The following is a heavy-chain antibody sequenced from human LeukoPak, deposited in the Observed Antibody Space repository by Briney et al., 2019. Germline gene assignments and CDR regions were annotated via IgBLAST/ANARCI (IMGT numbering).Heavy chain of an antibody. J-gene: IGHJ4*02. Sequence: PGRSLRLSCAASGFTFSSYGMHWVRQAPGKGLEWVAVISYDGSNKYYADSVKGRFTISRDNSKNTLYLQMNSLRAEDTAVYYCAKDRPPYYYDSSGLDYWGQGTLVTVSS. CDR2: ISYDGSNK. D-gene: IGHD3-22*01. CDR1: GFTFSSYG. CDR3: AKDRPPYYYDSSGLDY. V-gene: IGHV3-30*18.